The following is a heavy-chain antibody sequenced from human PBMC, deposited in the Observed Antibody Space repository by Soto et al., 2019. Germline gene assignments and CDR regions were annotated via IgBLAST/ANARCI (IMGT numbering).Heavy chain of an antibody. D-gene: IGHD2-21*02. Sequence: QVQLVQSGAEVKKPGSSVKASCRASGDTFSSYTVNWVRQAPGRGLEWLGRIIPVLGTTDYAQKFKGRVTITADKSTNIVYMELSSLRSEDRAVYYCARRRYCGYDCYHKHYYGMDVWGQGTTVTVAS. J-gene: IGHJ6*02. V-gene: IGHV1-69*08. CDR3: ARRRYCGYDCYHKHYYGMDV. CDR2: IIPVLGTT. CDR1: GDTFSSYT.